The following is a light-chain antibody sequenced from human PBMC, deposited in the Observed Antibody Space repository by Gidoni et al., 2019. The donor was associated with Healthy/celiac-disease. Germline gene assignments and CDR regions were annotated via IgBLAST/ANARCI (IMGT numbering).Light chain of an antibody. V-gene: IGKV1-5*03. J-gene: IGKJ2*01. CDR1: QSISSW. CDR2: KAS. Sequence: DTQMTQSPATLSASVGDRVTITSRASQSISSWSAWYQQKPGKAPMLLFYKASSLDSVVPSRFSGSGAGTEFTLTISSLQPDDFATYYCQQYNSSYTFGQGTKVEIK. CDR3: QQYNSSYT.